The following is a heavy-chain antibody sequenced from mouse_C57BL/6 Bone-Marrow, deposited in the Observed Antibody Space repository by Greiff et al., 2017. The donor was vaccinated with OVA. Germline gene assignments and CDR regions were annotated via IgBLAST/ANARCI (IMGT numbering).Heavy chain of an antibody. D-gene: IGHD2-4*01. CDR3: ERVGLRRGYAMDY. Sequence: VQLQQSGPELVKPGASVKISCKASGYTFTDYYMNWVKQSHGKSLEWIGDINPNNGGTSYNQKFKGKATLTVDKASSTAYMELRSLTSEDSAVYYCERVGLRRGYAMDYWGQGTSVTVSS. CDR1: GYTFTDYY. CDR2: INPNNGGT. V-gene: IGHV1-26*01. J-gene: IGHJ4*01.